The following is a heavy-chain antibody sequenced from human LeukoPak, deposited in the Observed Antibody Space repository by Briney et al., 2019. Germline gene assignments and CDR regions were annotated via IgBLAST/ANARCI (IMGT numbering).Heavy chain of an antibody. CDR2: TYYRSKWYN. CDR1: GDSVSSNSAA. Sequence: SQTLSLACAISGDSVSSNSAAWNWIRQSPSRGLEWLGRTYYRSKWYNDYAVSVKSRITINPDTSKNQFSLQLNSVTPEDTAVYYCARAANYYGSGRPQTGWFDPWGQGTLVTVSS. J-gene: IGHJ5*02. CDR3: ARAANYYGSGRPQTGWFDP. D-gene: IGHD3-10*01. V-gene: IGHV6-1*01.